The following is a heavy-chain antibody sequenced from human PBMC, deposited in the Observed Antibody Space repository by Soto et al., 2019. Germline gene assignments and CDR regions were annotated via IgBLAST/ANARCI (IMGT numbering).Heavy chain of an antibody. D-gene: IGHD3-10*01. J-gene: IGHJ6*02. V-gene: IGHV1-18*01. CDR2: ISAYNGNT. CDR3: AGGYYYGSGSPDDGMDV. CDR1: GYTFTSYG. Sequence: ASVKVSCKASGYTFTSYGISWVRQAPGQGLEWMGWISAYNGNTNYAQKLQGRVTMTTDTSTSTAYMEPRSLRSDDTAVYYCAGGYYYGSGSPDDGMDVWGQGATVTVPS.